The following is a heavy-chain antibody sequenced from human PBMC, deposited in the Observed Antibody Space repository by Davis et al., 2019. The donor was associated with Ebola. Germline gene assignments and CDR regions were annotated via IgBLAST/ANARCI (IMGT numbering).Heavy chain of an antibody. V-gene: IGHV3-73*01. CDR1: GFTFSGSA. Sequence: GESLKISCAASGFTFSGSAMHWVRQASGKGLEWVGRIRSKANSYATAYAASVKGRFTISRDDSKNTAYPQMNSLKTEDTAVYYCSAWITMVQGVIGRNGMDVWGQGTTVTVSS. CDR2: IRSKANSYAT. CDR3: SAWITMVQGVIGRNGMDV. D-gene: IGHD3-10*01. J-gene: IGHJ6*02.